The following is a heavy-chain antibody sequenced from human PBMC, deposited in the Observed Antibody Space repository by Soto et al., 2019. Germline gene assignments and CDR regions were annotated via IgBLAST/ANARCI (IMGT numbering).Heavy chain of an antibody. CDR2: IIPIFGTA. CDR3: ARGRKWELLFGAFDI. J-gene: IGHJ3*02. CDR1: GGTFSSYA. D-gene: IGHD1-26*01. V-gene: IGHV1-69*13. Sequence: GASVKVSCKASGGTFSSYAISWVRQAPGQGLEWMGGIIPIFGTANYAQKFQGRVTITADESTSTAYMELSSLRSEDTAVYYCARGRKWELLFGAFDIWGQGTMVTVS.